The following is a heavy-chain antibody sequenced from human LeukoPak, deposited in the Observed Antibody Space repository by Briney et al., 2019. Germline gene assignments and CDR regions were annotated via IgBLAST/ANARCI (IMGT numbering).Heavy chain of an antibody. CDR3: GMNSGYYPTDIDY. D-gene: IGHD3-22*01. CDR1: GDSFSIYY. CDR2: MYTSGTT. V-gene: IGHV4-4*07. J-gene: IGHJ4*02. Sequence: SETLSLTCAASGDSFSIYYRSWIRQAPGKGLEWVGRMYTSGTTNYKPSLKSRDTMSVDTSKNQFSLKLSSVSAADTAVYYCGMNSGYYPTDIDYWGQGTLVTVSS.